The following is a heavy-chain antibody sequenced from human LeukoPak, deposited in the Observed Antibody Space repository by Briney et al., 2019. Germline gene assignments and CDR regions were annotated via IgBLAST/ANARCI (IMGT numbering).Heavy chain of an antibody. Sequence: GGSLRLSCAASGFTFSSYGMHWVRQAPGKGLEWVSVISYDGSNKYYADSVKGRFTISRDNSKNTLYLQMNSLRAEDTAVYYCAKDPSQSIAVAAVIDYWGQGTLVTVSS. CDR2: ISYDGSNK. D-gene: IGHD6-19*01. J-gene: IGHJ4*02. V-gene: IGHV3-30*18. CDR1: GFTFSSYG. CDR3: AKDPSQSIAVAAVIDY.